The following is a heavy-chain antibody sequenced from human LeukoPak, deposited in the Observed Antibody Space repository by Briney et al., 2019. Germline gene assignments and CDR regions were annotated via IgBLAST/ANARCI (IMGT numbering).Heavy chain of an antibody. CDR1: GYSFTSHY. D-gene: IGHD6-13*01. CDR3: ARYSSSWYPRMDV. Sequence: ASVTVSCKASGYSFTSHYMHWVRQAPGQGLEWMGWVSAYNGNTNYAQKLQGRVTMTTDTSTSTAYMELRSLRSDDTAVYYCARYSSSWYPRMDVWGKGTTVTISS. J-gene: IGHJ6*03. CDR2: VSAYNGNT. V-gene: IGHV1-18*04.